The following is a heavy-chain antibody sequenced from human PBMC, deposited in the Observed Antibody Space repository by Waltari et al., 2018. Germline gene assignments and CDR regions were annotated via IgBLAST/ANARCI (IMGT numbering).Heavy chain of an antibody. CDR3: ARGIKASKVERKWELRSAKGYFDY. D-gene: IGHD1-26*01. Sequence: QVQLQQWGAGLLKPSETLSLTCAVYGGSFSGYYWSWIRQPPGKGLEWIGEINHRGSTNYNPSLKSRVTISVDTSKNQFSLKLSSVTAADTAVYYCARGIKASKVERKWELRSAKGYFDYWGQGTLVTVSS. J-gene: IGHJ4*02. CDR1: GGSFSGYY. CDR2: INHRGST. V-gene: IGHV4-34*01.